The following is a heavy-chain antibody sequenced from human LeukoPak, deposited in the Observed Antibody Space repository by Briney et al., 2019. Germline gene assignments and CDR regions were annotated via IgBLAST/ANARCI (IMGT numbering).Heavy chain of an antibody. V-gene: IGHV4-39*07. CDR3: ARDGAARPGYYMDV. CDR2: DYYSGSS. J-gene: IGHJ6*03. D-gene: IGHD6-6*01. Sequence: SETLSLTCTVSNGSISSSSYYWGWIRQPPGEGLEWIGSDYYSGSSHYNPSLKSRVTISVDTSKNQFSLRLSSVTAADTAVYYCARDGAARPGYYMDVWGKGTTVTVSS. CDR1: NGSISSSSYY.